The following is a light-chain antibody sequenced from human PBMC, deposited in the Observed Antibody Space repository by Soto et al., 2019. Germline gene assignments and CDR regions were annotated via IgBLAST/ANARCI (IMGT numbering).Light chain of an antibody. CDR1: QDIASY. CDR3: QQLNYYPWT. J-gene: IGKJ1*01. Sequence: DIQLTQSPSFLSASVGDRVIITCRASQDIASYLAWYQQKPGKAPKLLIYAASTLQSGVPSRFSGGGSATEFTLTISSLQPEDFATYYWQQLNYYPWTFGQGTKVEIK. V-gene: IGKV1-9*01. CDR2: AAS.